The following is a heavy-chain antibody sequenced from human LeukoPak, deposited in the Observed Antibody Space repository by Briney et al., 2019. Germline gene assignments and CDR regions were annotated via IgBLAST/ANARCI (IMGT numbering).Heavy chain of an antibody. D-gene: IGHD5-12*01. CDR3: AKVMDREATISLVSACEI. J-gene: IGHJ3*02. Sequence: SLRLSCAASAFTFSSYGIHWVRQARGKGLEWVAVISYDGSNKYYADSVTGRFTISTDNTKNTLYLQINSLRTEDTAVYYCAKVMDREATISLVSACEIWGEGTMVTVSS. CDR2: ISYDGSNK. V-gene: IGHV3-30*18. CDR1: AFTFSSYG.